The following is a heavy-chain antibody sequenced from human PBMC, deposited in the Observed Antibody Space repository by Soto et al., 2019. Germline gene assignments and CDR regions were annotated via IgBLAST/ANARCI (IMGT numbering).Heavy chain of an antibody. CDR2: INAGNGKT. Sequence: ASVTVSCKASGYTFTSYTRQWVRQAPGQRPEWMGWINAGNGKTKYSPRIQDRVNITRDTSASTVYMELSSLKSEDTAIYYCARDKAPNKYDRTWSYDYWGQGSLVTVSS. D-gene: IGHD2-8*02. CDR1: GYTFTSYT. CDR3: ARDKAPNKYDRTWSYDY. V-gene: IGHV1-3*01. J-gene: IGHJ4*02.